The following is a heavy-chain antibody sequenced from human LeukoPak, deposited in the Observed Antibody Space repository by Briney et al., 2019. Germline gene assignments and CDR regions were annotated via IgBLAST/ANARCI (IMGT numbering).Heavy chain of an antibody. CDR2: IRGDESTT. D-gene: IGHD1-1*01. CDR3: AKALTGNDETLDS. J-gene: IGHJ4*02. Sequence: PGESLRLSCRASGFTFRESAMHWARQTPGKGLEWVGLIRGDESTTFYSDSVRGRFTISRNNSKTSLFLHMKNLSNEDTGLYFCAKALTGNDETLDSWGRGALVTVSA. CDR1: GFTFRESA. V-gene: IGHV3-43*02.